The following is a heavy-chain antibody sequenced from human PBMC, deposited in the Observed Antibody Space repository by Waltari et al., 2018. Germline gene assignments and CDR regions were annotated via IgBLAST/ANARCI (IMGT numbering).Heavy chain of an antibody. V-gene: IGHV1-8*01. CDR2: MNPNSGNT. CDR3: ARGYYYDSSGLVPTFDP. Sequence: QVQLVQSGAEVKKPGASVKVSCKASGYTFTSYDINWVRQATEQGLEWMGWMNPNSGNTGYAQKLQGRVTMTRNTSISTAYMELSSLRSEDTAVYYCARGYYYDSSGLVPTFDPWGQGTLVTVSS. CDR1: GYTFTSYD. D-gene: IGHD3-22*01. J-gene: IGHJ5*02.